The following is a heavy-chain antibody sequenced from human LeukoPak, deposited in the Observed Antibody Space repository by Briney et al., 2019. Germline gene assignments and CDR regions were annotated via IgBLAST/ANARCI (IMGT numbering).Heavy chain of an antibody. CDR2: IFLGETT. J-gene: IGHJ4*02. V-gene: IGHV4-38-2*02. CDR3: ARRAYSSTNYVDY. D-gene: IGHD6-13*01. Sequence: SETLSLTCTVSGYSISTGHYWGWIRQPPGQGLEWIASIFLGETTYYKPSLKSRVTISVDTSKNQFFLRLTSVTAADTAVYYCARRAYSSTNYVDYWGQGTLVTVSS. CDR1: GYSISTGHY.